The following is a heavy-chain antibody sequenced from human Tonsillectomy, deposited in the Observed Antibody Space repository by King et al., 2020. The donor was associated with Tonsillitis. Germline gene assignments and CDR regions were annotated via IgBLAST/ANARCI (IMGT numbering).Heavy chain of an antibody. CDR1: GGSFSGYY. Sequence: VQLQQWGAGLLKPSETLSLTCAVYGGSFSGYYWSWIRQPPGKGLEWIGEINHSGSTNYNPSLKSRVTISVDTSKNQFSLKLSSVTAADTAVYCCARGRLPSRGYCSSTSCYRPWYFDLWGRGTLVTVSS. CDR3: ARGRLPSRGYCSSTSCYRPWYFDL. D-gene: IGHD2-2*01. CDR2: INHSGST. J-gene: IGHJ2*01. V-gene: IGHV4-34*01.